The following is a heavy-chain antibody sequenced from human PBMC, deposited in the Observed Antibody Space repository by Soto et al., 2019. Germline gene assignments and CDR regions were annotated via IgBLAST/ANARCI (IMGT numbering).Heavy chain of an antibody. D-gene: IGHD3-3*01. CDR3: ARTPLAQLLFLEWLPHNWFGP. V-gene: IGHV4-39*01. J-gene: IGHJ5*02. CDR1: GFSIPSSLYS. Sequence: SDILFHTCTLSGFSIPSSLYSRDLRRQPPAILLEWIGSIYYSGSTYYNPSLKSRVTISVDTSKNQFSLKLSSVTAADTAVYYCARTPLAQLLFLEWLPHNWFGPWGQGTLVTVS. CDR2: IYYSGST.